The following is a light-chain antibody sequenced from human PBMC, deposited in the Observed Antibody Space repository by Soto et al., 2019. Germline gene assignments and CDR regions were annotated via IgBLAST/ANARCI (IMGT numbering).Light chain of an antibody. V-gene: IGLV2-8*01. CDR2: EVS. CDR1: SSDVGGYNY. CDR3: SSYAGSTLYV. J-gene: IGLJ1*01. Sequence: QSVLTQPPSASGSPGQSVTISCTGTSSDVGGYNYVSWYQQHPGKAPKLMIYEVSKRPSGVPDRFSGSKSGNTASLTVSGLQAEDEADYYCSSYAGSTLYVFGTGTKLTV.